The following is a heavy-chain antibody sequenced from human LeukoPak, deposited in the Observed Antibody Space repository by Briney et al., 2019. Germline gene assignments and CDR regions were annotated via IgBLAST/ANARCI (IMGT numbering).Heavy chain of an antibody. CDR2: TYYRSKWYN. CDR3: ARSAANSSSWYAPIDY. CDR1: GDSVSSNSAA. J-gene: IGHJ4*02. D-gene: IGHD6-13*01. Sequence: SQTLSLTCALSGDSVSSNSAAWNWIRQSPSRGLEWLGRTYYRSKWYNDYAVSVKSRITINPDTSKNQFSLQLNSVTPEDTAVYYCARSAANSSSWYAPIDYWGQGTLVTVSS. V-gene: IGHV6-1*01.